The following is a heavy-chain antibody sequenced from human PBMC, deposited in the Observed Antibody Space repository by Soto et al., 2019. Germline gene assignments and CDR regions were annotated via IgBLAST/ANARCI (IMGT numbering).Heavy chain of an antibody. CDR2: ISGSGGST. CDR1: GFTFSSYA. V-gene: IGHV3-23*01. Sequence: GGSLRLSCAASGFTFSSYAMSWVRQAPGKGLEWVSAISGSGGSTYHADSVKGRFTISRDNSKNTLYLQMNSLRAEDTAVYYCAKTMSSLLWFGARAFDLWGQGTMVTVSS. J-gene: IGHJ3*01. D-gene: IGHD3-10*01. CDR3: AKTMSSLLWFGARAFDL.